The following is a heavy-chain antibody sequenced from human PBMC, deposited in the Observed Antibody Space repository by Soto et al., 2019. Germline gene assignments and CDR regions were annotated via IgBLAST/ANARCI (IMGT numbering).Heavy chain of an antibody. Sequence: GGPLRLSCAASGFTFSNLAISWVRQAPRKGLEWVSAISGSGGSIFYADSVKGQFTISRDNSKNTLFLQMNSLRAEDTAVYFCAKGNYNYGDALDIWGQGTMVTVSS. J-gene: IGHJ3*02. CDR1: GFTFSNLA. CDR2: ISGSGGSI. V-gene: IGHV3-23*01. CDR3: AKGNYNYGDALDI. D-gene: IGHD4-17*01.